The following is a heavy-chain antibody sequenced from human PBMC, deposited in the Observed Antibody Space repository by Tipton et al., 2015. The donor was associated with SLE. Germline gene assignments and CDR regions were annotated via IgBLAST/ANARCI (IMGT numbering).Heavy chain of an antibody. D-gene: IGHD4-23*01. CDR1: GGSISSGGYY. CDR3: ARHGMVNYYYYGMDV. V-gene: IGHV4-31*03. Sequence: TLSLTCTVSGGSISSGGYYWTWIRQLPGKGLEWIGYIYYSGNTYYNPSLGSRLTISVDTSKDQFSLRLTSVTAADTAVYYSARHGMVNYYYYGMDVWGQGTTVTVSS. J-gene: IGHJ6*02. CDR2: IYYSGNT.